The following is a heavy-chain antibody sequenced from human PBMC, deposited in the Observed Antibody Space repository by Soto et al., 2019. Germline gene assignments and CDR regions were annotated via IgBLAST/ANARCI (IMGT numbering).Heavy chain of an antibody. J-gene: IGHJ4*02. Sequence: ASVKVSCKASGYTFIAYFIHWVRQAPGQGLEWMGWINPNSGDTSYAQKLQGRVTMTTDTSTSTAYMELRSLRSDDTAVYYCARVDPPLTNWGQGTLVTVSS. CDR2: INPNSGDT. D-gene: IGHD2-15*01. V-gene: IGHV1-18*04. CDR1: GYTFIAYF. CDR3: ARVDPPLTN.